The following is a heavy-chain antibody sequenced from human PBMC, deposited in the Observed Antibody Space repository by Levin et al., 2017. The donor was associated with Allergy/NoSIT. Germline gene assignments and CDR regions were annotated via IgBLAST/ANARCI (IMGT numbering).Heavy chain of an antibody. Sequence: GESLKISCAASGFTFDDYGMSWVRQAPGKGLEWVSGINWNGGSTGYADSVKGRFTISRDNAKNSLYLQMNSLRAEDTALYYCARGRSGSYYHDAFDIWGQGTMVTVSS. CDR2: INWNGGST. CDR1: GFTFDDYG. J-gene: IGHJ3*02. D-gene: IGHD3-10*01. V-gene: IGHV3-20*04. CDR3: ARGRSGSYYHDAFDI.